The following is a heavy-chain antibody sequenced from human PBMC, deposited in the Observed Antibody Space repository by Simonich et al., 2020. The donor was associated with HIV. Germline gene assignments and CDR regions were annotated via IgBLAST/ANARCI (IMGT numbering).Heavy chain of an antibody. J-gene: IGHJ4*02. D-gene: IGHD2-15*01. CDR3: AREDFGDYGGKHFDY. V-gene: IGHV1-69*13. CDR2: FIPIFGPS. CDR1: GGTFSSYA. Sequence: QVQLVQSGAEVKKPGSSVKVSCKASGGTFSSYAISWVRQAPGQGLEWMGRFIPIFGPSNYAQKFQGRVTITVDESPGTAYMELNSLTSEDTVIYYCAREDFGDYGGKHFDYWGQGTLVTVSS.